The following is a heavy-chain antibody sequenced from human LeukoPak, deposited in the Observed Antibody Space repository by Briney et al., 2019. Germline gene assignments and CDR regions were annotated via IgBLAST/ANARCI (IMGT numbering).Heavy chain of an antibody. J-gene: IGHJ4*02. CDR2: INWNGGST. V-gene: IGHV3-20*04. Sequence: GGSLRLSCAASGFTFDDYGMSWVRQAPGKGLEWVSGINWNGGSTGYADSVKGRFTISRGNAKNSLYLQMNSLRAEDTAVYYCARGGVWDTAMGTVYWGQGTLVTVSS. CDR3: ARGGVWDTAMGTVY. D-gene: IGHD5-18*01. CDR1: GFTFDDYG.